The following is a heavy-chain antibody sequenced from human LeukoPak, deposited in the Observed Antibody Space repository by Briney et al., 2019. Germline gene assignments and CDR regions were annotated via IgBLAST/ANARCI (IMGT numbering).Heavy chain of an antibody. J-gene: IGHJ6*03. CDR2: ISGSGGST. Sequence: PGGSLRLSCAASGFTFSSYAMSWVRQAPGKWLEWVSAISGSGGSTYYADSVKGRFAISRDNSKNTPYLQMNSLRAEDTAVYYCAKGTYYYDSSGYSRSFYYYYMDVWGKGTTVTVSS. CDR1: GFTFSSYA. V-gene: IGHV3-23*01. D-gene: IGHD3-22*01. CDR3: AKGTYYYDSSGYSRSFYYYYMDV.